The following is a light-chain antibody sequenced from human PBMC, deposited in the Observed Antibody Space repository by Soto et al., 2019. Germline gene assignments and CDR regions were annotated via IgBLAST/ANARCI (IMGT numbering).Light chain of an antibody. J-gene: IGKJ1*01. Sequence: EIVLTQSPDTLSLSPGERATLSCRASQSVSSSYLAWYQQTPGQAARLLIYGTSNRATGIPDRFSGSGSGTDFTLTISRLEPEDFAVYYCQQYGNSRWTFGQGTKVDIK. CDR1: QSVSSSY. CDR2: GTS. V-gene: IGKV3-20*01. CDR3: QQYGNSRWT.